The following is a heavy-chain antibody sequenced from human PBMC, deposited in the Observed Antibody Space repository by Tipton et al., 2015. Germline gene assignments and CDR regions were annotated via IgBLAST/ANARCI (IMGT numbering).Heavy chain of an antibody. D-gene: IGHD3-10*01. J-gene: IGHJ4*02. V-gene: IGHV1-2*02. CDR3: ARVDPPNYYVSGTYYFVFDY. Sequence: QLVQSGAEVKRPGASVKVSCKASGYTFTGQYMHWVRQAPGQGLEWMGWINPNNGGTNYAQKFQGRVNMTRDTSIRTAYMELSRLRSDDTAVYYCARVDPPNYYVSGTYYFVFDYWGQGTLVTVSS. CDR2: INPNNGGT. CDR1: GYTFTGQY.